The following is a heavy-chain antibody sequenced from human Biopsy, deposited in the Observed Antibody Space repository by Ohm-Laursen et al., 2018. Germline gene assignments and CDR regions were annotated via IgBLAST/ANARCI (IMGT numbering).Heavy chain of an antibody. V-gene: IGHV1-69*06. J-gene: IGHJ1*01. D-gene: IGHD3-9*01. CDR2: NIPILGTG. CDR3: ATKLTGYFHH. Sequence: GSSVKVSCNAPGGTFSNYGVNWVRQAPGQGLEWLGGNIPILGTGNYAQKFQDRVTVAADTSTSTATMELRSLRSDDTAAYYCATKLTGYFHHWGQGTLVIVSS. CDR1: GGTFSNYG.